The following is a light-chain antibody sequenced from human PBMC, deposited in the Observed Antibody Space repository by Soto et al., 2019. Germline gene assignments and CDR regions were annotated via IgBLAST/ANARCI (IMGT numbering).Light chain of an antibody. CDR1: SGHSSYA. V-gene: IGLV4-69*01. J-gene: IGLJ2*01. CDR2: LNSDGSH. CDR3: QTWGTGVV. Sequence: QLVLTQSPSASASLGASVKLTCTLSSGHSSYAIAWHQQQPEKGPRHLMKLNSDGSHSKGDGIPDRFTGSSSGAERYLTISSLQSEDEADYYCQTWGTGVVFGGGTQLTVL.